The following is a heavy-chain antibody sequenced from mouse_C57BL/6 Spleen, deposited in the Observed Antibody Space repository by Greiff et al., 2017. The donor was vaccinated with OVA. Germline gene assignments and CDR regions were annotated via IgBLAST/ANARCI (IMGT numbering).Heavy chain of an antibody. J-gene: IGHJ4*01. CDR3: ARDRGDYDDAMDY. V-gene: IGHV5-16*01. CDR1: GFTFSDYY. D-gene: IGHD2-4*01. Sequence: EVKLMESEGGLVQPGSSMKLSCTASGFTFSDYYMAWVRQVPEKGLEWVANINYDGSSTYYLDSLKSRFIISRDNAKNILYLQMSSLKSEDTATYYCARDRGDYDDAMDYWGQGTSVTVSS. CDR2: INYDGSST.